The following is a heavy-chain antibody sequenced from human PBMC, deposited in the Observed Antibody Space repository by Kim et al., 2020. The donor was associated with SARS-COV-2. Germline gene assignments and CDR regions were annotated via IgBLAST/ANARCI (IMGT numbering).Heavy chain of an antibody. CDR3: AKVAAGRDAYNYLGH. Sequence: GGSLRLSCEASGFTFSQYSMHWVRQVTGKGLEWVSLIAGDGSSPSYAGSVRGRFTISRDNSKNSLYLHMNSLRTEDAALYYCAKVAAGRDAYNYLGHWGQGTLVTVSS. CDR1: GFTFSQYS. V-gene: IGHV3-43*02. J-gene: IGHJ4*02. D-gene: IGHD1-1*01. CDR2: IAGDGSSP.